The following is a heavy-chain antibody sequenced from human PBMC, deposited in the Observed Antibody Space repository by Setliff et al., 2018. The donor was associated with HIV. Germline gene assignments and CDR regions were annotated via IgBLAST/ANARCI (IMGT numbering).Heavy chain of an antibody. D-gene: IGHD6-13*01. CDR1: GFTLSNCG. CDR2: IRYDESDK. J-gene: IGHJ4*02. V-gene: IGHV3-30*02. Sequence: GGSRRLSCAPSGFTLSNCGIHWVRQAPGKWLEWVTFIRYDESDKDYADSVKGRFTICRDNSKNTLYLQMNRLRSEDTAVYYCAKNLFSSRWSPLDSWGQGTLVTVSS. CDR3: AKNLFSSRWSPLDS.